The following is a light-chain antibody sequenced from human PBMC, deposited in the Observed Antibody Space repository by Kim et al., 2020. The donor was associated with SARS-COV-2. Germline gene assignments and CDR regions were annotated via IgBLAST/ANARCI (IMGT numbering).Light chain of an antibody. CDR3: QQYGSSPLT. Sequence: LSPGERATLSCRASQSVSSSYLAWDQQKPGQAPRLLIYGASSRATGIPDRFSGSGSGTDFTLTISRLEPEDFAVYYCQQYGSSPLTFGGGTKLEI. CDR1: QSVSSSY. J-gene: IGKJ4*01. CDR2: GAS. V-gene: IGKV3-20*01.